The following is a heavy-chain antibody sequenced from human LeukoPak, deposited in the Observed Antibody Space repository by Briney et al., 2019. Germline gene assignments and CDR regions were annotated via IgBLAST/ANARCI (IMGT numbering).Heavy chain of an antibody. CDR3: AKEASGYGYYFDY. V-gene: IGHV3-23*01. CDR2: ISDSGGTT. D-gene: IGHD3-10*01. CDR1: GFTFSSFA. Sequence: PGGSLRLSCAVSGFTFSSFAMSWVRQAPGKGLEWVSVISDSGGTTFYADSVKGWFTISRDNSKNTLYLQMSSLRAEDTAVYYCAKEASGYGYYFDYWGQGTLVTVSS. J-gene: IGHJ4*02.